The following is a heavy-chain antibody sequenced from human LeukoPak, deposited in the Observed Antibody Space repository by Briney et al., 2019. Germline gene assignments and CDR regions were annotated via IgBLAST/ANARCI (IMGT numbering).Heavy chain of an antibody. J-gene: IGHJ6*02. CDR2: INSDGSST. Sequence: QPGRSLRLSCAASGFTFSSYAMHWVRQAPGKGLVWVSRINSDGSSTSYADSVKGRFTISRDNAKNTLYLQMNSLRAEDTAVYYCARVKEDCSSTSCYDLDPPYYYYGMDVWGQGTTVTVSS. CDR3: ARVKEDCSSTSCYDLDPPYYYYGMDV. D-gene: IGHD2-2*01. V-gene: IGHV3-74*01. CDR1: GFTFSSYA.